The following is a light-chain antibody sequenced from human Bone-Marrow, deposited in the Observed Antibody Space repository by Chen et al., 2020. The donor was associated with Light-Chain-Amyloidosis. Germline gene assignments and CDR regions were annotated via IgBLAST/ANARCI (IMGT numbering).Light chain of an antibody. V-gene: IGLV2-14*01. CDR1: SRDVGGYDY. CDR3: TSYTSSRTRV. Sequence: QSALTQPASVSGSPGQSITISCTGSSRDVGGYDYVSWYQQHPGKAPQLIIYDVRNRPSGVSDRFSGSKSGYTASLTISGLQADDEADYYCTSYTSSRTRVFGTGTKVTVL. J-gene: IGLJ1*01. CDR2: DVR.